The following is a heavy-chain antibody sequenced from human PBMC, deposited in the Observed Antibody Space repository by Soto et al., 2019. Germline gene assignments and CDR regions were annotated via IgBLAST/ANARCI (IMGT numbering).Heavy chain of an antibody. CDR3: ARDLQRGYSYGYGAFDI. CDR2: IYYSGST. D-gene: IGHD5-18*01. CDR1: CGSVSSGSYY. J-gene: IGHJ3*02. Sequence: SETLSLTCTVSCGSVSSGSYYWSWIRQPPGKGLEWIGYIYYSGSTNYNPSLKSRVTISVDTSKNQFSLKLSSVTAADTAVYYCARDLQRGYSYGYGAFDIWGQGTMVTVSS. V-gene: IGHV4-61*01.